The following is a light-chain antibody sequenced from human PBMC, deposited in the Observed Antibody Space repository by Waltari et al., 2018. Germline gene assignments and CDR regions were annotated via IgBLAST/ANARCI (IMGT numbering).Light chain of an antibody. J-gene: IGLJ2*01. CDR3: QSYDSALRGSV. CDR2: GNK. V-gene: IGLV1-40*01. CDR1: TSNLGAGYH. Sequence: QSVLTQPPSMSGAPEQTVTISCSGTTSNLGAGYHAHWYRVPPGTSPQLLIFGNKNRPSGVSDRFSASKSGASASLVISGLHVGDEGDYYCQSYDSALRGSVFGGGTKLSVL.